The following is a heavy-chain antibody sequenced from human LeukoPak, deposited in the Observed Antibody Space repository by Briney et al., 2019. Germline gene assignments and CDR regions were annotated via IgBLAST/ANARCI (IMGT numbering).Heavy chain of an antibody. Sequence: PGGSLRLSCAASGFTFGRLWMSWVRQAPGKGLEWVANIRGDGGQTYYVDSVRGRFAISRDNANNSLYLQMGSLRAEDTAVYYCAKIASYDSGSYYRYLDYWGQGTLVTVSS. J-gene: IGHJ4*02. V-gene: IGHV3-7*01. CDR1: GFTFGRLW. CDR2: IRGDGGQT. D-gene: IGHD3-10*01. CDR3: AKIASYDSGSYYRYLDY.